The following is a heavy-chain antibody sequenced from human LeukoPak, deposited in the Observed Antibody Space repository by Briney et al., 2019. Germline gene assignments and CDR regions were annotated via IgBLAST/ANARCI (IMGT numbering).Heavy chain of an antibody. CDR2: VNESGSA. CDR3: ARRVQLLSRFDP. V-gene: IGHV4-34*01. CDR1: GGSLSGHY. J-gene: IGHJ5*02. D-gene: IGHD2-2*01. Sequence: SETLSLTCAVYGGSLSGHYWSWIRQPPGKGLEWIGEVNESGSANYIPSLHSRVTISLDKSERQVSLRLSSVTAADTAIYFCARRVQLLSRFDPWGQGTLVTVSS.